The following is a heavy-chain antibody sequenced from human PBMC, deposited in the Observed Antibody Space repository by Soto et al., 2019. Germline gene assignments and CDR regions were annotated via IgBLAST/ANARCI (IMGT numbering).Heavy chain of an antibody. CDR2: ISSGSSYT. Sequence: QVQLVESGGGLVKPGGSLRVSCAASGFTFSDYYMSWIRQAPGKGLEWVSYISSGSSYTKYADPVKGRFTISRDNAKNSLYLQMNSLRAEDTAVYYCARDVKAGTGWFDPWGQGTLVTVSS. CDR3: ARDVKAGTGWFDP. J-gene: IGHJ5*02. V-gene: IGHV3-11*05. CDR1: GFTFSDYY. D-gene: IGHD6-19*01.